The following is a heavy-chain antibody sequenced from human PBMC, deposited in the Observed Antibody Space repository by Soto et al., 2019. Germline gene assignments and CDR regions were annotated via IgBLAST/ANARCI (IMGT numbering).Heavy chain of an antibody. CDR2: MNPNSGNT. V-gene: IGHV1-8*01. Sequence: GASVKVSCKASGYTFTSYDINWVRQATGQGLEWMGWMNPNSGNTGYAQKFQGRVTITRNTSISTAYMELSSLRSEDTAVYYCARDRYSGYEKAFDIWGQGTMVTVSS. CDR1: GYTFTSYD. J-gene: IGHJ3*02. CDR3: ARDRYSGYEKAFDI. D-gene: IGHD5-12*01.